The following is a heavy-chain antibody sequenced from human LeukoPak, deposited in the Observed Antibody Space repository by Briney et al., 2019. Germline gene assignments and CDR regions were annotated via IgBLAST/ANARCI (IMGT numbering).Heavy chain of an antibody. CDR1: GFTFSSYA. Sequence: GGSLRLSCAASGFTFSSYAMSWVRQAPGKGLEWVSAISGSGGSTYYADSVKGRFTISRDNSKNTLYLQMNSLRAEDTAVYYCAKGGAVAGTRVVFYYYYYMDVWGKGTTVTVSS. V-gene: IGHV3-23*01. J-gene: IGHJ6*03. D-gene: IGHD6-19*01. CDR2: ISGSGGST. CDR3: AKGGAVAGTRVVFYYYYYMDV.